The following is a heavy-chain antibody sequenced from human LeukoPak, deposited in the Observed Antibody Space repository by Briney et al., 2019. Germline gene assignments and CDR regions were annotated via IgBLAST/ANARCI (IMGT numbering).Heavy chain of an antibody. V-gene: IGHV7-4-1*02. D-gene: IGHD3-22*01. CDR1: GYTFTSYA. CDR3: ARADDTYYYDSSGYYVLDY. Sequence: ASVKVSCKASGYTFTSYAMNWVRQAPGQGLEWMGWINTNTWNPTYAQGFTGRFVFSLDTSVSTAYLQISSLKAEDTAVYYCARADDTYYYDSSGYYVLDYWGQGTLVTVSS. J-gene: IGHJ4*02. CDR2: INTNTWNP.